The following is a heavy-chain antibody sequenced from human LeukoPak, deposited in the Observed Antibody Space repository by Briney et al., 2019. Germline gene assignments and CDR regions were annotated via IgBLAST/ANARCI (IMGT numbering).Heavy chain of an antibody. Sequence: PGGSLRLSCAASGFTFSNYDMNWVRQAPGKGPEWVSAINDGGYNTYYADSVRGRFTISRDNAKNTLYLQMNSLRAEDTAVYYCAKKETVVSPGNCFDHWGQGTLVTVSS. CDR1: GFTFSNYD. V-gene: IGHV3-23*01. CDR3: AKKETVVSPGNCFDH. CDR2: INDGGYNT. J-gene: IGHJ4*02. D-gene: IGHD4-23*01.